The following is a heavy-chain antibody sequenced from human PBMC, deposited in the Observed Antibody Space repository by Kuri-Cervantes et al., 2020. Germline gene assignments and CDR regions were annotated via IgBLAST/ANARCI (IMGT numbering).Heavy chain of an antibody. J-gene: IGHJ4*02. Sequence: KVSCKGSGYSFTSYWIGWVRQMPGKGLEWMGIIYPGDSDTRYSPSFQGQVTISADKSISTAYLQWSSLKASDTAMYYCARLLNRRDINYFDYWGQGTLVTVSS. CDR1: GYSFTSYW. CDR3: ARLLNRRDINYFDY. CDR2: IYPGDSDT. D-gene: IGHD1-14*01. V-gene: IGHV5-51*01.